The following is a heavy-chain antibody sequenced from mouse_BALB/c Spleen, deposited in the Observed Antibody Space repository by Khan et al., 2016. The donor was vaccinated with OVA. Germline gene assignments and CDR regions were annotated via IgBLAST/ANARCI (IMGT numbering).Heavy chain of an antibody. CDR3: ARRGLRWDFDY. V-gene: IGHV1-7*01. D-gene: IGHD1-1*01. Sequence: VQLQESGAELAKPGASVKMSCKTSGYTFINYWILWVKQRPGQGLEWIGYINPTTNYTEFTQNFKDKATLTADRSSSTAYMQLSSLTSEDSAVYYCARRGLRWDFDYWGQGTTRQGSS. CDR2: INPTTNYT. CDR1: GYTFINYW. J-gene: IGHJ2*01.